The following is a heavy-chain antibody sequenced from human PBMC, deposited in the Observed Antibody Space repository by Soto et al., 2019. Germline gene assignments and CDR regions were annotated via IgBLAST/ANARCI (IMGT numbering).Heavy chain of an antibody. Sequence: LGGSLGLACAASGFIFNDYDMIWIRQAPGKGLEWVSHISSSSGYTNYADSVKGRFTISRDNAKNSVYLQMNSLRAEDTAVSYCATVDPPGLIHGMDVWGKGTPVTVSS. CDR2: ISSSSGYT. CDR1: GFIFNDYD. CDR3: ATVDPPGLIHGMDV. J-gene: IGHJ6*04. V-gene: IGHV3-11*03. D-gene: IGHD3-16*01.